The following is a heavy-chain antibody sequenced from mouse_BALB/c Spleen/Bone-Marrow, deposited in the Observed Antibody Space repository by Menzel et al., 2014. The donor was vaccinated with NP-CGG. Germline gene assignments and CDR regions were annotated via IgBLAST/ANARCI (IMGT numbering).Heavy chain of an antibody. V-gene: IGHV7-3*02. CDR1: GFTFTDYY. J-gene: IGHJ1*01. CDR3: ARDENVGIYWYFDV. CDR2: IRNKVKGYTT. Sequence: EVQLQQSGGGLVQPGGSLRLSCAASGFTFTDYYISWVRQPPGKALEWLGFIRNKVKGYTTDYSASVKGRFTISRDNSQSISYLQMNTLRAEDSATYYCARDENVGIYWYFDVWGAETTVTVSS.